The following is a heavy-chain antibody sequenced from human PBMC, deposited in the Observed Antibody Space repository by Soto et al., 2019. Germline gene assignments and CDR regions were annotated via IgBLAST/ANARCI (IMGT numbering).Heavy chain of an antibody. V-gene: IGHV3-7*04. J-gene: IGHJ3*02. CDR1: GFTFSNFW. CDR2: INEDGSER. Sequence: EVQLVESGGGLVQPGGSLRLSCEGSGFTFSNFWMTWVRQAPGKGLEWVANINEDGSERYYVDSVKGRFTISTDNAKHSLYLQMSSLRADDTAVDYCARGRSNAFEIWGQGTMVTVSS. CDR3: ARGRSNAFEI.